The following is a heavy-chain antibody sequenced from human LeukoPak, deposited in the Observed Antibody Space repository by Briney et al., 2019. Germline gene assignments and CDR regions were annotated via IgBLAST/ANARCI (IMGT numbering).Heavy chain of an antibody. J-gene: IGHJ5*02. D-gene: IGHD2-2*01. Sequence: SETLSLTCTVSGGSISSYYWSWIRQPPGKGLEWIGYIYYSGSTNYNPSLKSRVTISVDTSKNQFSLKLSSVTAADTAVYYCARDLEVPAAYNWFDPWGQGTLVTVSS. CDR2: IYYSGST. V-gene: IGHV4-59*12. CDR3: ARDLEVPAAYNWFDP. CDR1: GGSISSYY.